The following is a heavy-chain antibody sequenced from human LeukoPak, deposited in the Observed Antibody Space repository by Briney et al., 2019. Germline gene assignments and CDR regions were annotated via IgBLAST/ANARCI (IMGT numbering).Heavy chain of an antibody. Sequence: SSETLSLTCTVSGYSISSGYYWGWIRQPPGKGLEWIGSIYHSGSTYYNPSLKSRVTISVDTSKNQFSLKLSSVTAADTAVYYCARSRYYYDSSPLYYWGQGTLVTVSS. D-gene: IGHD3-22*01. CDR2: IYHSGST. CDR3: ARSRYYYDSSPLYY. J-gene: IGHJ4*02. CDR1: GYSISSGYY. V-gene: IGHV4-38-2*02.